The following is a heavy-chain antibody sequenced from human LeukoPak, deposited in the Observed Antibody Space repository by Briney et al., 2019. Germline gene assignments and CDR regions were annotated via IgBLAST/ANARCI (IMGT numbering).Heavy chain of an antibody. Sequence: GGSLRLSCAASGFTFDDYAMHWVRQAPGKGLEWVLGISWNSGSIGYADSVKGRFTISRDNAKNSLYLQMNSLRAEDTALYYCAKDLTTVTTFPDYWGQGTLATVSS. D-gene: IGHD4-17*01. J-gene: IGHJ4*02. CDR1: GFTFDDYA. CDR3: AKDLTTVTTFPDY. V-gene: IGHV3-9*01. CDR2: ISWNSGSI.